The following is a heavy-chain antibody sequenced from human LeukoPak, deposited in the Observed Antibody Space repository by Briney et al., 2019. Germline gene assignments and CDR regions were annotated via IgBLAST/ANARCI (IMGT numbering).Heavy chain of an antibody. D-gene: IGHD3-10*01. CDR1: GFTFDDYA. CDR2: ISWNSGSI. CDR3: GKDISAGGMDV. Sequence: GGSLRLSCAASGFTFDDYAMHWVRQAPGKGLEWVSGISWNSGSIGYADSAKGRFTISRDNAKNSLYLQMNSLRAEDTALYYCGKDISAGGMDVWGQGTTVTVSS. V-gene: IGHV3-9*01. J-gene: IGHJ6*02.